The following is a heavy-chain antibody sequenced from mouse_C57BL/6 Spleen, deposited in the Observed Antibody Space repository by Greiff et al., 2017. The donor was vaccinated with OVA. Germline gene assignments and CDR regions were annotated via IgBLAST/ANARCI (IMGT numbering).Heavy chain of an antibody. J-gene: IGHJ4*01. CDR1: GYTFTNYW. Sequence: VQLVESGAELVRPGTSVKMSCKASGYTFTNYWIGWAKQRPGHGLEWIGDIYPGGGYTNYNEKFKGKATLTADKSSSTAYMQFSSLTSEDSAIYYCARGSYGLMDYWGQGTSVTVSS. D-gene: IGHD1-1*01. CDR2: IYPGGGYT. CDR3: ARGSYGLMDY. V-gene: IGHV1-63*01.